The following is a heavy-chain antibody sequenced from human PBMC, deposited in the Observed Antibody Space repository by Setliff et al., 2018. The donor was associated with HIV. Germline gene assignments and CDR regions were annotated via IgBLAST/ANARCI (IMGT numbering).Heavy chain of an antibody. CDR1: GGSISNYL. CDR3: ARDPPGYGDSKDY. V-gene: IGHV4-59*01. J-gene: IGHJ4*02. CDR2: IHDSGTT. D-gene: IGHD4-17*01. Sequence: PSETLSLTCTVSGGSISNYLWSWIRQTPGKGLEWIGYIHDSGTTNYNPSLKSRVTIAADTSKNQFSLKLSSVTAADTAVYYCARDPPGYGDSKDYWGQGKLVTVSS.